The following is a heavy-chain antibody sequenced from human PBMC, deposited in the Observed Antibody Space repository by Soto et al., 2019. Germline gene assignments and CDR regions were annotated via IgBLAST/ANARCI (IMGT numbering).Heavy chain of an antibody. D-gene: IGHD3-3*01. CDR3: TRGAAYDFWSGYYNY. Sequence: SETLSLTCSVSGASVTSSTYYWGWLRQPPGKGLEWIGYTYYSGSTSYSPSLKSRVTISIDTSKNQFSLILSSVTAADTAVYYCTRGAAYDFWSGYYNYWGQGTLVTVSS. CDR2: TYYSGST. V-gene: IGHV4-61*01. CDR1: GASVTSSTYY. J-gene: IGHJ4*02.